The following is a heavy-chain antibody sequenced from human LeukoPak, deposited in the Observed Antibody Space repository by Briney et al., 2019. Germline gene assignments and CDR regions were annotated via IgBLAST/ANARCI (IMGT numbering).Heavy chain of an antibody. Sequence: ASVKISCKVSGYTLTELSMHWVRQAPGKGLEWMGSFDPDNGETIYAQKFQGRVTITRDTSASTAYMELSSLRSEDTAVYYCASSGLRSESLDYWGQGTLVTVSS. J-gene: IGHJ4*02. D-gene: IGHD1-14*01. CDR3: ASSGLRSESLDY. V-gene: IGHV1-24*01. CDR1: GYTLTELS. CDR2: FDPDNGET.